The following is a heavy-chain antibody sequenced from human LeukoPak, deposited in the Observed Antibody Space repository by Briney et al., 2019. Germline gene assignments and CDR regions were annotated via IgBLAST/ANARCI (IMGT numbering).Heavy chain of an antibody. D-gene: IGHD4-17*01. J-gene: IGHJ4*02. CDR1: GYTFTAYF. CDR2: INPNTGGT. V-gene: IGHV1-2*02. Sequence: ASVKVSCKASGYTFTAYFVHWVRQAPGQGLEWMGFINPNTGGTNYAQKFQGRVTMTRDTSISTAYMELSSLRSEDTAVYYCATLGDYVFDYWGQGTLVTVSS. CDR3: ATLGDYVFDY.